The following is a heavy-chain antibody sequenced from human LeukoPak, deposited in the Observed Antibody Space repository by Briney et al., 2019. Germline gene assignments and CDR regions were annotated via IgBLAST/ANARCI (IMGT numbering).Heavy chain of an antibody. V-gene: IGHV3-23*01. CDR2: ISGSGGST. J-gene: IGHJ4*02. Sequence: PGGSLRLSCAASGFTFSSYAMSWVRQAPGKGLEWVSAISGSGGSTYYADSVKGRFTISRDNSKNTLYLQMNSLRAEDTAVYYCARSVAAAGTGFAGFDYWGQGTLVTVSS. CDR1: GFTFSSYA. D-gene: IGHD6-13*01. CDR3: ARSVAAAGTGFAGFDY.